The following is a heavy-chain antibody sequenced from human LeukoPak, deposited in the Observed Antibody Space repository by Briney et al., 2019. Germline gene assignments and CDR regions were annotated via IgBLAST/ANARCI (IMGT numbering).Heavy chain of an antibody. CDR2: IISIFGTA. J-gene: IGHJ4*02. CDR3: ASKCTDGVCYSRSVPRFQFDN. Sequence: SVKVSCKASGGTFSSYAISWVRQAPGQGLEWMGGIISIFGTANYAQKFQGRVTIATDESTSTAYMELSSLRSEDTAVNYCASKCTDGVCYSRSVPRFQFDNWGEGTLVTVSS. CDR1: GGTFSSYA. V-gene: IGHV1-69*05. D-gene: IGHD2-8*01.